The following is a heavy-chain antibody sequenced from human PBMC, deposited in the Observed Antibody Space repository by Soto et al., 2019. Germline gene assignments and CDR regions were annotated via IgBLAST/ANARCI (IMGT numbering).Heavy chain of an antibody. CDR3: RVGIAARLDY. CDR1: GGSFSGYY. D-gene: IGHD6-6*01. V-gene: IGHV4-34*01. J-gene: IGHJ4*02. CDR2: INHSGST. Sequence: QVQLQQWGAGLLKPSETLSLTCAVYGGSFSGYYWSWIRQPPGKGLEWIGEINHSGSTNYNPSLKSRVTISVDTSKNQFSLKLSSVTAADTAVYYCRVGIAARLDYWGQGTLVTVSS.